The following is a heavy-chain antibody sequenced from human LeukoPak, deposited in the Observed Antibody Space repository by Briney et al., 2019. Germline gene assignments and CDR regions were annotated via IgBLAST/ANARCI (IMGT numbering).Heavy chain of an antibody. J-gene: IGHJ4*02. D-gene: IGHD3-9*01. CDR1: GFTFSSYS. Sequence: PGGSLRLFCAASGFTFSSYSMNWVRQAPGKGLEWVSSISSTSTYIYYADSVKGRFTISRDNAKNSLYLQMNSLRAEDTAVYYCARALRFDWLSAYWGQGTLVTVSS. CDR2: ISSTSTYI. CDR3: ARALRFDWLSAY. V-gene: IGHV3-21*01.